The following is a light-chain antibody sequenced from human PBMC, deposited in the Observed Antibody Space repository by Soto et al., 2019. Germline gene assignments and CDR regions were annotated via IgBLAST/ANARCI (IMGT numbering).Light chain of an antibody. Sequence: EIVLTQSPGTLFSSPGERATLSCRASQSVSSSHLAWYQQKPGQAPRLLIYGASSRATGIPDRFSGSGSGTDFTLTISRLEPEDFAVYYCQQFGTSRTFGQGTKVDIK. CDR1: QSVSSSH. CDR3: QQFGTSRT. CDR2: GAS. V-gene: IGKV3-20*01. J-gene: IGKJ1*01.